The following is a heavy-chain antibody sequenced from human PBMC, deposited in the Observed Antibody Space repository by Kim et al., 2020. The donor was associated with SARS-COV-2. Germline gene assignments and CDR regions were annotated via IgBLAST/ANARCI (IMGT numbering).Heavy chain of an antibody. CDR3: AKDGYCSGGSCYPPGAMVPYYFDY. Sequence: GGSLRLSCAASGFTFSSYGMHWVRQAPGKGLEWVAVIWYDGSNKYYADSVKGRFTISRDNSKNTLYLQMNSLRAEDTAVYYCAKDGYCSGGSCYPPGAMVPYYFDYWGQGTLVTVSS. J-gene: IGHJ4*02. V-gene: IGHV3-33*06. CDR2: IWYDGSNK. CDR1: GFTFSSYG. D-gene: IGHD2-15*01.